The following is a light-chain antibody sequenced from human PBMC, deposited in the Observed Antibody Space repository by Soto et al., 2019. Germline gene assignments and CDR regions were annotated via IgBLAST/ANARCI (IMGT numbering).Light chain of an antibody. CDR1: QSVTNSF. V-gene: IGKV3-20*01. CDR3: QQYSTLPHT. Sequence: NVLTQSPGTLSLSPGERATLSCRASQSVTNSFFAWYQQKPGQAPRLLIYGISTRATGIPDRFSGSGSGTDFTLTISRLEPKDFVVYYCQQYSTLPHTFGQGTKLEVK. J-gene: IGKJ2*01. CDR2: GIS.